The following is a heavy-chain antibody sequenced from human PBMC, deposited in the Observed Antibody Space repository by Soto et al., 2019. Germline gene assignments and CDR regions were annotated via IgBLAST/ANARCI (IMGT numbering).Heavy chain of an antibody. CDR1: GGSISSGGYY. D-gene: IGHD2-15*01. CDR2: IYYSGST. Sequence: SETLSLTCTVSGGSISSGGYYWSWIRQHPGKGLEWIGYIYYSGSTYYNPSLKSRVTISVDTSKNQFSLKLSSVTAADTAVYYCARVEAGGYYGMDVWGQGTTVTVSS. J-gene: IGHJ6*02. CDR3: ARVEAGGYYGMDV. V-gene: IGHV4-31*03.